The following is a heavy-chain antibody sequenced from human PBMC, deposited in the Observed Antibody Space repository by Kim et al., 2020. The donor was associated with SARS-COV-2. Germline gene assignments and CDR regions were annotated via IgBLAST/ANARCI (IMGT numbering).Heavy chain of an antibody. D-gene: IGHD6-19*01. V-gene: IGHV3-9*01. J-gene: IGHJ6*02. Sequence: GGSLRLSCAASGFTFDDYAMEWVQQAPGKGLEWVAGITWNSGSIGYADSVKGRFAISRDNAKNSLYLQMNSLRTEDTALYYCAGWSYYGMDVWGQGTTVTVSS. CDR3: AGWSYYGMDV. CDR1: GFTFDDYA. CDR2: ITWNSGSI.